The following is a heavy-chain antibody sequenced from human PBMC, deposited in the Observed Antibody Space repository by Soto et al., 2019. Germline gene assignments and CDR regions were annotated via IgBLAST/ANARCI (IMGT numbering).Heavy chain of an antibody. Sequence: GGSLRLSCAASGFSFSRYGIHWVRQSPGKGLEWVAVISKDGGDKEYAESVKGRCTISRENFKSTVYLQMNSLSVEDTAVYYCAEDGYKYKYYSDYWGPGTLVTV. CDR3: AEDGYKYKYYSDY. CDR1: GFSFSRYG. CDR2: ISKDGGDK. D-gene: IGHD5-18*01. V-gene: IGHV3-30*18. J-gene: IGHJ4*02.